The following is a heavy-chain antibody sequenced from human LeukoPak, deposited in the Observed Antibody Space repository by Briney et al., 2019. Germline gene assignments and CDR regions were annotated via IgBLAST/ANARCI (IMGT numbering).Heavy chain of an antibody. D-gene: IGHD3-10*01. CDR1: GFTFSSYS. CDR2: ISSSSSTI. V-gene: IGHV3-48*01. J-gene: IGHJ4*02. Sequence: PGGSLRLSCAASGFTFSSYSMNWVRQAPGKGLEWVSYISSSSSTIYYADSVKGRFTISRDNAKNSLYLQMNSLRAEDTAVYYCARDTTGEFDRTYHPQPVDYWGQGTLVTVSS. CDR3: ARDTTGEFDRTYHPQPVDY.